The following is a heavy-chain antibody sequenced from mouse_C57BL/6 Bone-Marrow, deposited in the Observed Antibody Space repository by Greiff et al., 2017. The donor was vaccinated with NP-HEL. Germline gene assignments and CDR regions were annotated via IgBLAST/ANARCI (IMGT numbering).Heavy chain of an antibody. Sequence: SGPVLVKPGASVKMSCKASGYTFTDYYMNWVKQSHGKSLEWIGVINPYNGGTSYNQKFKGKATLTVDKSSSTAYMELNSLTSEDSAVYYCARGGYSYYYAMDYWGQGTSVTVSS. V-gene: IGHV1-19*01. CDR2: INPYNGGT. CDR1: GYTFTDYY. D-gene: IGHD2-3*01. CDR3: ARGGYSYYYAMDY. J-gene: IGHJ4*01.